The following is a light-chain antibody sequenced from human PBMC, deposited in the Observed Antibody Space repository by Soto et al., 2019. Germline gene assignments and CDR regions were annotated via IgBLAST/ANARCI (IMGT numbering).Light chain of an antibody. CDR1: QSISSW. V-gene: IGKV1-5*02. CDR2: DAS. CDR3: QHYNSYWT. Sequence: DIQMTQSPSSLSASIGDRVTIVCRASQSISSWLAWYQRKPGKXPXXLIYDASSLESGVPSRFSGSGSGTEFTPTISSLHPDYFASYYCQHYNSYWTFGQGTKGDIK. J-gene: IGKJ1*01.